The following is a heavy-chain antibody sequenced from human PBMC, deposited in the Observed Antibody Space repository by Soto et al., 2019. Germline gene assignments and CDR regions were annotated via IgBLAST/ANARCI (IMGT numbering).Heavy chain of an antibody. Sequence: SETLSLTCTVSGGSIGGYYWSWIRQPAGKGLEWIGRMYNSERTNYDPSLKSRVTMSMDTSKNQFSLRLTSVTAADTAVYFCAREPLAHSYFDLWGQGTLVTVSS. V-gene: IGHV4-4*07. CDR1: GGSIGGYY. J-gene: IGHJ4*02. CDR2: MYNSERT. CDR3: AREPLAHSYFDL.